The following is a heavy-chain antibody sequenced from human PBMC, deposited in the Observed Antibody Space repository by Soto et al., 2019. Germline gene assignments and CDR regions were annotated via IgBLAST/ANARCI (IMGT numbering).Heavy chain of an antibody. CDR1: GFTFSSYW. Sequence: EVQLVESGGGLVQPGGSLRLSCAASGFTFSSYWMHWVRQAPGKGLMWVSRINRDGSTTSYADSVKGRFTISRDNAKNTLYLQMNSLRAEDTAVYYCARDEESSGWYYFDYWGQGTLVTVSS. CDR2: INRDGSTT. J-gene: IGHJ4*02. D-gene: IGHD6-19*01. V-gene: IGHV3-74*01. CDR3: ARDEESSGWYYFDY.